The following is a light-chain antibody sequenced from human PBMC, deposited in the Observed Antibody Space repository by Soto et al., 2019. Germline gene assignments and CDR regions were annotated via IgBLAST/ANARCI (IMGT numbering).Light chain of an antibody. V-gene: IGLV2-14*01. CDR3: SSYTSSSTYV. CDR2: EVS. Sequence: QSVLTQPASVSGSPGQSITISCTGTSSDVGAYNYVSWYQQHPGKAPKPMIYEVSNRPSGVSNRFSGSKSGNTASLTISGLQAEDEADYYCSSYTSSSTYVFGTGTKVTVL. CDR1: SSDVGAYNY. J-gene: IGLJ1*01.